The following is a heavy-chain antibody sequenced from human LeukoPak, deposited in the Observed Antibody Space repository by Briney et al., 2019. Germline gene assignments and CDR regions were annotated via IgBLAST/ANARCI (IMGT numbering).Heavy chain of an antibody. CDR3: VTEYYGAYNY. D-gene: IGHD4-17*01. CDR1: GFTFSDAW. J-gene: IGHJ4*02. CDR2: IKSKTAGGTT. V-gene: IGHV3-15*05. Sequence: GGSLRLSCAASGFTFSDAWMSWVRQAPGKGLEWVGHIKSKTAGGTTDYAGPVKGRFSISRDDSKDTVSLEMNSLKTEDTAVYYCVTEYYGAYNYWGRGTLVTVSS.